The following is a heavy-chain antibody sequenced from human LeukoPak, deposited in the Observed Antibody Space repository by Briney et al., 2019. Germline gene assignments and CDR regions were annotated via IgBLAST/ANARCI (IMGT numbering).Heavy chain of an antibody. CDR2: MNPSRGNT. Sequence: TSKTSGYTFPTYDITWARQAPGQGLEWMGCMNPSRGNTGYAQKLQGRVTITRNTAISTPYMELSRLSSEDTPVYYCARAHGQQRFIMGRARRFFYFHYWGQGTLVTVSS. V-gene: IGHV1-8*03. D-gene: IGHD3-3*01. CDR3: ARAHGQQRFIMGRARRFFYFHY. J-gene: IGHJ4*02. CDR1: GYTFPTYD.